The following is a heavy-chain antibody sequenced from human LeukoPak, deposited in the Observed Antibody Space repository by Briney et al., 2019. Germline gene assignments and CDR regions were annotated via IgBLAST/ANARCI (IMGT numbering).Heavy chain of an antibody. V-gene: IGHV4-59*08. CDR3: ASGNYYQDY. J-gene: IGHJ4*02. D-gene: IGHD1-26*01. CDR1: GASISPYY. Sequence: SETLSLTCSVSGASISPYYWVWLRQPPGKGLEWIGYVFYNGRTSYNPSLKSRVNISANTSKNQFSLQTNCVTAADTAVYYCASGNYYQDYWGQGTVVTVSP. CDR2: VFYNGRT.